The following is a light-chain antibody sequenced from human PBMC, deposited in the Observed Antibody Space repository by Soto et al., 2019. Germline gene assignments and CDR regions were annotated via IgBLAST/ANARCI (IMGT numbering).Light chain of an antibody. CDR3: QQYTYHSPLT. V-gene: IGKV1-5*01. CDR2: DAS. Sequence: DIQMTQSPSTLSASVGDRVTITCRASQSISSWLAWYQQKTGKAPKLLIYDASSLESGVPSRFSGSGSGTEFSLTISSLQPDDFATYYCQQYTYHSPLTFGGGTKGEIK. CDR1: QSISSW. J-gene: IGKJ4*01.